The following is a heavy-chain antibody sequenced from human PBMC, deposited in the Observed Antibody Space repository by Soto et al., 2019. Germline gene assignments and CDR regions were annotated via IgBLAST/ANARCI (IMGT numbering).Heavy chain of an antibody. D-gene: IGHD6-6*01. CDR3: ASQAAHRLLYHY. CDR2: INHSGST. V-gene: IGHV4-34*01. CDR1: GGSFSGYY. Sequence: SETLSLTCAVYGGSFSGYYWSWIRQPPGKGLEWIGEINHSGSTNYNPSLKSRVTISVDTSKNQFSLKLSSVTAADTAVYYCASQAAHRLLYHYWGQGTLVTVSS. J-gene: IGHJ4*02.